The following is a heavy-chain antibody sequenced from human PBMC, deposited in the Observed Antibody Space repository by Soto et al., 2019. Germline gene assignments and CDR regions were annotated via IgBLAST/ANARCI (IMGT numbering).Heavy chain of an antibody. J-gene: IGHJ4*02. D-gene: IGHD1-7*01. V-gene: IGHV4-4*02. Sequence: TLSLTCAVSGGSFTSNNWWTWVRQPPGQGLEWIGEIYRTGSTNYNPSLKSRVTISLDESENQFSLKVTSLTAADTAVYYCASRDPGTSVDYWGQGTLAPVSS. CDR1: GGSFTSNNW. CDR3: ASRDPGTSVDY. CDR2: IYRTGST.